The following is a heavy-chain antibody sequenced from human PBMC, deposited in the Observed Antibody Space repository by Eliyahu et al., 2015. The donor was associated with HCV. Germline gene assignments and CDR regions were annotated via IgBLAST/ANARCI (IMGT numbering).Heavy chain of an antibody. V-gene: IGHV4-59*01. Sequence: QVQLQESGPGLVKPSETLSLTCTVSGGSISSYYWSWIRQPPGKGLEWIGYIYYSGSTNYNPSLKSRVTISVDTSKNQFSLKLSSVTAADTAVYYCARDHQRFLGPNWFDPWGQGTLVTVSS. CDR3: ARDHQRFLGPNWFDP. CDR2: IYYSGST. CDR1: GGSISSYY. D-gene: IGHD3-3*01. J-gene: IGHJ5*02.